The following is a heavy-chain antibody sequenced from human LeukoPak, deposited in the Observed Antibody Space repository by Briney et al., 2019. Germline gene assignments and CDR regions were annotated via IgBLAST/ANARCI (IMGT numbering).Heavy chain of an antibody. D-gene: IGHD2-8*01. J-gene: IGHJ6*03. V-gene: IGHV1-8*01. CDR1: GYTFTSYD. CDR3: ARGLKHGVSGPYSYYMDV. Sequence: ASVKVSCKASGYTFTSYDINWGRQATGQGLEWMGWMNPNSGNTGYAQKFQGRVTMTRNTSISTAYMELSSLRSEDTAVYYCARGLKHGVSGPYSYYMDVWGKGTTVTVSS. CDR2: MNPNSGNT.